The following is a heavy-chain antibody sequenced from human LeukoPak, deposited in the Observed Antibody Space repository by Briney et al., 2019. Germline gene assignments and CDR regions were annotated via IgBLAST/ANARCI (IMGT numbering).Heavy chain of an antibody. CDR2: IYSGGTT. Sequence: PGGSLRLSCPASGFSVSSNYMSWVRQAPGKGLEWVSVIYSGGTTYYADSVKGRFIISRDNSKNTLYLQMNNLRAEDTAVYYCARSPWGITMIAEAWGQGTLVTVSS. CDR3: ARSPWGITMIAEA. CDR1: GFSVSSNY. V-gene: IGHV3-53*01. J-gene: IGHJ5*02. D-gene: IGHD3-22*01.